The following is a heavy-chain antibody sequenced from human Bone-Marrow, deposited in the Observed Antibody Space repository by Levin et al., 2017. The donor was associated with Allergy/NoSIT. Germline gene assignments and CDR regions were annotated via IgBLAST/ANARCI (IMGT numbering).Heavy chain of an antibody. CDR1: GFTFSDYY. CDR2: ISFSGSPT. Sequence: NPGGSLRLSCAASGFTFSDYYMTWIRQAPGKGLEWLSYISFSGSPTYYADSVKGRFTISRDNAENSLFLQMNSLRAEDTAVYYCARWDYASTRGMDVWGQGTTVTVSS. CDR3: ARWDYASTRGMDV. V-gene: IGHV3-11*01. J-gene: IGHJ6*02. D-gene: IGHD2-2*01.